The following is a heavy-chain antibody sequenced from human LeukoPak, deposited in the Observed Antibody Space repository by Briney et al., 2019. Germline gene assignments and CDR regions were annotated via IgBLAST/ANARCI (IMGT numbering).Heavy chain of an antibody. D-gene: IGHD5-18*01. V-gene: IGHV4-59*01. Sequence: SETPPLTCTVSGGSISSYYWSWIRQPPGKGLEWIGYIYYSGRTNYNPSLKSRVTISVDTSKNQFSLKLSSVTAADTAVYYCARDFSAMATGLFDYWGQGTLLPVFS. J-gene: IGHJ4*02. CDR1: GGSISSYY. CDR2: IYYSGRT. CDR3: ARDFSAMATGLFDY.